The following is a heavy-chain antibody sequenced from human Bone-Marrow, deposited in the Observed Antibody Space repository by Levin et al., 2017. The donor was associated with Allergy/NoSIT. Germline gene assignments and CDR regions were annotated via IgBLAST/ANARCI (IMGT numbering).Heavy chain of an antibody. J-gene: IGHJ6*02. CDR2: ISASGNTK. Sequence: LSLTCAASGFTFKDYYMSWIRQAPGKGLEWISYISASGNTKFYSDSVQGRFTISRDNAKNSLSLQMNSLRAEDTAVYYCARETCSSTSCQYYYYYYYGLDVWGQGTTVTVSS. V-gene: IGHV3-11*01. D-gene: IGHD2-2*01. CDR1: GFTFKDYY. CDR3: ARETCSSTSCQYYYYYYYGLDV.